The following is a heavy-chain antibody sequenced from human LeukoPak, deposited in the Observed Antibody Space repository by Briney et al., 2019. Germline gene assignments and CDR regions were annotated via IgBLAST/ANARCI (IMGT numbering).Heavy chain of an antibody. J-gene: IGHJ4*02. CDR1: GFTFSNYV. CDR3: ATGTFYEDVLDY. CDR2: IEGSGST. Sequence: PGGSLRLSCAASGFTFSNYVMTWVRQAPGKGLQWVSTIEGSGSTYYADSVRGRFSISSDNSKKTLSLQMNSLRPEDTAVYYCATGTFYEDVLDYWGQGALVTVSS. D-gene: IGHD1-26*01. V-gene: IGHV3-23*01.